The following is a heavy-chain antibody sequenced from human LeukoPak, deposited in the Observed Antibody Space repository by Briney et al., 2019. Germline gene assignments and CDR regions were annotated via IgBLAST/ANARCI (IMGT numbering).Heavy chain of an antibody. CDR1: GGTFSSYA. Sequence: SVKVSCKASGGTFSSYAISWVRQAPGQGLEWMGGIIPIFGTANYAQKFQGRVTITADKSTSTAYVELSSLRSEDTAVYYCARYSGSYPYYFDYWGQGTLVTVSS. D-gene: IGHD1-26*01. CDR2: IIPIFGTA. V-gene: IGHV1-69*06. J-gene: IGHJ4*02. CDR3: ARYSGSYPYYFDY.